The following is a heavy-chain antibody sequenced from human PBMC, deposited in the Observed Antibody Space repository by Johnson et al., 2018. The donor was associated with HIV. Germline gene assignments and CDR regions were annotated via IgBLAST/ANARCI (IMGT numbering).Heavy chain of an antibody. J-gene: IGHJ3*02. CDR3: ARGVTVAGTKGQSAFDI. V-gene: IGHV3-23*04. Sequence: VQLVESGGGLVKPGGSLRLSCAASRFTFSSYAMSWVRQAPGKGLEWVSAIGTAGDTYYPGSVKGRFTISRDNSKNTLYLQMGSLRAKDMAVYYCARGVTVAGTKGQSAFDIWGQGTMVTVSS. D-gene: IGHD6-19*01. CDR2: IGTAGDT. CDR1: RFTFSSYA.